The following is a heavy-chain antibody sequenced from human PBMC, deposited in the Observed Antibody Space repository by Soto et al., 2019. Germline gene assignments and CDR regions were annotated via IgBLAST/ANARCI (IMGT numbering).Heavy chain of an antibody. CDR1: GDSISSADCY. CDR2: IYYSGST. Sequence: SETLSLTCTVSGDSISSADCYWSWIRQPPGKGLEWIGYIYYSGSTNYIPSLKSRLTISLDTSKTQFSLKLNSVTAADTAVYYCARVNRGKYGAFDYWGQGTLVTVSS. CDR3: ARVNRGKYGAFDY. V-gene: IGHV4-30-4*01. D-gene: IGHD1-26*01. J-gene: IGHJ4*02.